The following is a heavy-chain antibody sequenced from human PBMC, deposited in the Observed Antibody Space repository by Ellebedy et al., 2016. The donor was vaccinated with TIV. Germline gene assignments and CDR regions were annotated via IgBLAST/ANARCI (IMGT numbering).Heavy chain of an antibody. D-gene: IGHD3-9*01. V-gene: IGHV1-69*13. Sequence: ASVKVSCKASGGTFSSYAISWVRQAPGQGLEWMGGIIPIFGTANYAQKFQGRVTITADESTSTAYMELSSLRSEDTAVYYCARGYYDILTGQVYYYGMDVWGQGTTVTVSS. J-gene: IGHJ6*02. CDR2: IIPIFGTA. CDR1: GGTFSSYA. CDR3: ARGYYDILTGQVYYYGMDV.